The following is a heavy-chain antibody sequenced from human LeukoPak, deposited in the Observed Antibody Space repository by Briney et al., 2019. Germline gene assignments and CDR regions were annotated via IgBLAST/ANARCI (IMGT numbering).Heavy chain of an antibody. J-gene: IGHJ5*02. Sequence: SETLSLTCTVSGGSISRYYWSWIRQPAGKGLEWIGRIYTSGSTNYNPSLKSRVTMSVDTSKNQFSLKLSSVTAADTAVYYCARTSHYYDSSGYSRWFDPWGQGTLVTVSS. CDR1: GGSISRYY. CDR2: IYTSGST. CDR3: ARTSHYYDSSGYSRWFDP. V-gene: IGHV4-4*07. D-gene: IGHD3-22*01.